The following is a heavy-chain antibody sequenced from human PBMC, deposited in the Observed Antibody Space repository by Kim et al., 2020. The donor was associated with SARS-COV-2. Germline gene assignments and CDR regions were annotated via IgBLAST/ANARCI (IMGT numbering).Heavy chain of an antibody. V-gene: IGHV4-59*01. CDR3: ARAYYYGSGSYLGLFDP. CDR1: GGSISSYY. D-gene: IGHD3-10*01. Sequence: SETLSLTCTVSGGSISSYYWSWIRQPPGKGLEWIGYIYYSGSTNYNPSLKSRVTISVDTSKNQFSLKLSSVTAADTAVYYCARAYYYGSGSYLGLFDPWGQGTLVTVSP. J-gene: IGHJ5*02. CDR2: IYYSGST.